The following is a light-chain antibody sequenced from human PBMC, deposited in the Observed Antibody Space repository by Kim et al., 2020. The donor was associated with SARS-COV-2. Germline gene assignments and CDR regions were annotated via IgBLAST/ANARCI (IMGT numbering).Light chain of an antibody. V-gene: IGKV1-39*01. Sequence: DIQMTQSPSSLSASIGDRVTITGRASQSIRSYLNWYQQKPGIAPKLLIYDASSLQSGVPPRFSGSGSGTDFTLTISSLQPEDFATYYCQQTSNMPITFGGGTKVEIK. CDR1: QSIRSY. CDR3: QQTSNMPIT. CDR2: DAS. J-gene: IGKJ4*01.